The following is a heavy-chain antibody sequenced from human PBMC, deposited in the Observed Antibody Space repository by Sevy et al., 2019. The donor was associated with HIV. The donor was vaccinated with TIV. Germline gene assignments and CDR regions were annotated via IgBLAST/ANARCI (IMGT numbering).Heavy chain of an antibody. Sequence: GGSLRLSFAASGFTFSIYAMRWVRQAPDKGLEWVAVISYDGGVKYFADSVKGRVTISRDNSKNTLYLQMNSLRPEDTAVYYCARDLPSAVINPFYYYGLDVWGQGTTVTVSS. J-gene: IGHJ6*02. CDR3: ARDLPSAVINPFYYYGLDV. CDR2: ISYDGGVK. CDR1: GFTFSIYA. V-gene: IGHV3-30*04. D-gene: IGHD3-22*01.